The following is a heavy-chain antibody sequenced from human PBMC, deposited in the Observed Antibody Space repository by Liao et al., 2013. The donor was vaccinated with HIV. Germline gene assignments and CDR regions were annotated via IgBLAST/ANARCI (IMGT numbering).Heavy chain of an antibody. D-gene: IGHD1-26*01. CDR3: ARVQWXPAPNWYSDL. V-gene: IGHV4-4*09. CDR2: IYGSGST. Sequence: QVHLQESGPGLVKPSETLSLTCTVSGGSISSYYWSWIRQPAGKGLEWIGHIYGSGSTNYNPSLESRVSISADTSSNHVSLKLTSVTAADTAVYYCARVQWXPAPNWYSDLWGRGTLVIVSS. J-gene: IGHJ2*01. CDR1: GGSISSYY.